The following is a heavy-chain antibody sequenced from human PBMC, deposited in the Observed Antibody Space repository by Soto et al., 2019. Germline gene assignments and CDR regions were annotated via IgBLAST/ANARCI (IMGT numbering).Heavy chain of an antibody. J-gene: IGHJ3*02. V-gene: IGHV4-30-4*01. CDR3: AREDYYDSSGYYQLDAFDI. CDR2: IYYSGST. CDR1: GGSISSGDYY. Sequence: PSETLSLTCTVSGGSISSGDYYWSWIRQPPGKGLEWIGYIYYSGSTYYNPSLKSRVTISVDTSKNQFSLKLSSVTAADTAVYYCAREDYYDSSGYYQLDAFDIWGQGTMVTVSS. D-gene: IGHD3-22*01.